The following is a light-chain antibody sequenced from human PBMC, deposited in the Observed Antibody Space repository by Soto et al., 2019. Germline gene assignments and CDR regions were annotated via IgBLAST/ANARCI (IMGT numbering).Light chain of an antibody. V-gene: IGKV1-5*01. CDR1: QSISSW. J-gene: IGKJ1*01. CDR2: DAS. Sequence: DIQMTQSPSTLSASVGDRVTITCRARQSISSWLAWYQQKPGKAPKLLIYDASSLESGVPSRFSGSGAGTEFTLTLSSLQPDDFATYYCQQYNSYSTFGQGTKLEIK. CDR3: QQYNSYST.